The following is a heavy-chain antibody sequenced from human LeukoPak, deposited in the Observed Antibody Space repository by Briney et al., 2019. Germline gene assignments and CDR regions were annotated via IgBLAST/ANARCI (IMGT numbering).Heavy chain of an antibody. CDR3: TRDVLCGDPSYYYMDV. D-gene: IGHD4-17*01. CDR2: IKQDGSDI. CDR1: GFTFNGFW. J-gene: IGHJ6*03. Sequence: GGSLRLSCAASGFTFNGFWKSWVRQAPGKGLEWVANIKQDGSDIYYLGSVRGRFTISRDNAMNSLYLQMNSLRAEDTAVYYCTRDVLCGDPSYYYMDVWGKGTTVTVSS. V-gene: IGHV3-7*01.